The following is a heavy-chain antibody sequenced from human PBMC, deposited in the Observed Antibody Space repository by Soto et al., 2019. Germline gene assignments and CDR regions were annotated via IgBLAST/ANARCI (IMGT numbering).Heavy chain of an antibody. J-gene: IGHJ4*02. CDR3: ARDGEYYYDSSGYYYGIDY. CDR2: ISSSSSYI. V-gene: IGHV3-21*01. CDR1: GFTFSSYS. Sequence: EVQLVESGGGLVKPGGSLRLSCAASGFTFSSYSMNWVRQAPGKGLEWVSSISSSSSYIYYADSVKGRFTISRDNAKNSLYLQMNSLRAEDTAVYYCARDGEYYYDSSGYYYGIDYWGQGTLVTVSS. D-gene: IGHD3-22*01.